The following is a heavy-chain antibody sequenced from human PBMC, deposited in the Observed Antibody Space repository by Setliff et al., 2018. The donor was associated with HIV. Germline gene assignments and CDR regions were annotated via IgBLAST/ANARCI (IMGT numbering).Heavy chain of an antibody. V-gene: IGHV1-2*02. J-gene: IGHJ1*01. Sequence: ASVKVSCKASXXXFTGYYIHWKRQAPGKGPEWLGWINPNSGGTNYAQKFQGRGTMTRDTSIRTASMDLRSLRSDDTAFYYCARGGQNALRYFDWLPEGEYFHHWGQGTLVTVSS. D-gene: IGHD3-9*01. CDR1: XXXFTGYY. CDR2: INPNSGGT. CDR3: ARGGQNALRYFDWLPEGEYFHH.